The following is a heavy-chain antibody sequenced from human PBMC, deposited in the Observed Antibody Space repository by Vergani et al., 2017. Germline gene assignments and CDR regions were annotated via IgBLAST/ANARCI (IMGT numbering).Heavy chain of an antibody. CDR1: GFTFSSYA. CDR3: AKDRGGYTPAYDY. CDR2: ISGSGGST. D-gene: IGHD5-24*01. V-gene: IGHV3-23*01. J-gene: IGHJ4*02. Sequence: EVQLLESGGGLVQPGGSLRLSCAASGFTFSSYAMSWVRQAPGKGLEWVSAISGSGGSTYYADPVKGRFTITRDNSKNTLYLQMNSLRAEDTAVYYCAKDRGGYTPAYDYWGQGTLVTVSS.